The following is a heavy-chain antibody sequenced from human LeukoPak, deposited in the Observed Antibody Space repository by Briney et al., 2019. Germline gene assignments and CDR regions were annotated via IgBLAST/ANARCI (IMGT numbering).Heavy chain of an antibody. CDR2: ISGSGGST. D-gene: IGHD3-3*01. Sequence: GGSLRLSCAASGFTFSSYSMNWVRQAPGKGLEWVSAISGSGGSTYYADSVKGRFTISRDNSKNTLYLQMNSLRAEDTAVYYCAKDLEERARGYYYMDVWGKGTTVTVSS. J-gene: IGHJ6*03. V-gene: IGHV3-23*01. CDR1: GFTFSSYS. CDR3: AKDLEERARGYYYMDV.